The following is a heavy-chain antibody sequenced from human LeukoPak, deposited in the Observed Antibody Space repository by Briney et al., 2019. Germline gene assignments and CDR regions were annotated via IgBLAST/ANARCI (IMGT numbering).Heavy chain of an antibody. V-gene: IGHV3-15*01. Sequence: PGGSLRLSCAASGFTFSNAWMSWVRQAPGRGLEWVGRIKSNTDGGTTDYAAPVKGRFTISRDDSKNTLYLQMNSLKTEDTAVYYCTTDQPTTYYDFWSGYFFDYWGQGTLVTVSS. CDR2: IKSNTDGGTT. J-gene: IGHJ4*02. CDR3: TTDQPTTYYDFWSGYFFDY. D-gene: IGHD3-3*01. CDR1: GFTFSNAW.